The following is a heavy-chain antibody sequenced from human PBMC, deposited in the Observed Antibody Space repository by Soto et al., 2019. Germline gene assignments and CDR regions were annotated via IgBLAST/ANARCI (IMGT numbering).Heavy chain of an antibody. CDR2: INDRGNT. V-gene: IGHV4-34*01. CDR1: GGSLNIYH. J-gene: IGHJ4*02. D-gene: IGHD2-15*01. CDR3: ARPTYCSSGSCSGPHHY. Sequence: SETLSLTCAVYGGSLNIYHWTWIRQSPGKGLEWIGEINDRGNTKYNPSLKSRVTISVDTSKNQFSLKLTSVTAADTALYFCARPTYCSSGSCSGPHHYWSQGTLVTVSS.